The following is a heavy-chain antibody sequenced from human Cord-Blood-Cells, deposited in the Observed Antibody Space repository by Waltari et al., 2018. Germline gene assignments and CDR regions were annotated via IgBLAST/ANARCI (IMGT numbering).Heavy chain of an antibody. D-gene: IGHD5-12*01. CDR3: ATASPKYSGYDYPDAFDI. CDR1: GYTLTELS. V-gene: IGHV1-24*01. CDR2: FDPEDGET. J-gene: IGHJ3*02. Sequence: QVQLVQSGAEVKKPGASVKVSCKVSGYTLTELSMHWVRQAPGKGLEWRGGFDPEDGETIYAQKFQGRVTMTEDTSTDTAYMELSSLRSEDTAVYYCATASPKYSGYDYPDAFDIWGQGTMVTVSS.